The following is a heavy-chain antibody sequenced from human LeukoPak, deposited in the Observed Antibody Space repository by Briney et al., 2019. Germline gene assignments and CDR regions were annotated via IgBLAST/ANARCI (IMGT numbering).Heavy chain of an antibody. CDR3: ARDGGTLPTYGMDV. D-gene: IGHD1-14*01. J-gene: IGHJ6*02. V-gene: IGHV4-59*11. CDR1: GGSISSHY. CDR2: IHHSGST. Sequence: PSETLSLTCTVSGGSISSHYWSWIRQPPGKGLEWIGYIHHSGSTDYNPSLKSRVTISVDTSKNQVSLNLSSVTAADTAVYYCARDGGTLPTYGMDVWGQGTTVTVSS.